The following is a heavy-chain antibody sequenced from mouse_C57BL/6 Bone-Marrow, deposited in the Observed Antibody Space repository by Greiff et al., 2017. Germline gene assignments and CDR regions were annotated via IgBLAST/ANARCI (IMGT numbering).Heavy chain of an antibody. V-gene: IGHV14-4*01. CDR3: TTTPSYGYFDY. CDR2: IDPENGDT. D-gene: IGHD1-1*02. CDR1: GFNIKDDY. Sequence: VQLKESGAELVRPGASVKLSCTASGFNIKDDYMHWVKQRPEQGLEWIGWIDPENGDTEYASKFQGKATITADTSSHTAYLQLSSLTSEDTAVYYCTTTPSYGYFDYWGQGTTLTVSS. J-gene: IGHJ2*01.